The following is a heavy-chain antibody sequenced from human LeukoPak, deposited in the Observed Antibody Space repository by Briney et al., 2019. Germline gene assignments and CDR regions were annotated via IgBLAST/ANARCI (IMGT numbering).Heavy chain of an antibody. CDR1: GGSFSGYY. CDR3: ARRSVSDAFDI. V-gene: IGHV4-59*01. Sequence: PSETLSLTCAVYGGSFSGYYWSWIRQPPGKGLEWIGYIYYSGSTNYNSSLKSRVTISVDTSKNQFSLKLSSVTAADTAVYYCARRSVSDAFDIWGQGTMVTVSS. J-gene: IGHJ3*02. CDR2: IYYSGST.